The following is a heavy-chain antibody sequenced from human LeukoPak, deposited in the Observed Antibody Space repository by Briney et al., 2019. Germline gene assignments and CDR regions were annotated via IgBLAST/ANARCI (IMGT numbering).Heavy chain of an antibody. CDR3: AKDISRDYYGSGSLDY. J-gene: IGHJ4*02. D-gene: IGHD3-10*01. CDR2: ISWNSGSI. Sequence: GGTLRLSCAASGFTFDDYAMHWVRQAPGKGLEWVSGISWNSGSIGYADSVKGRFTISRDNAKNSLYLQMNSLRAEDTALYYCAKDISRDYYGSGSLDYWGQGTLVTVSS. CDR1: GFTFDDYA. V-gene: IGHV3-9*01.